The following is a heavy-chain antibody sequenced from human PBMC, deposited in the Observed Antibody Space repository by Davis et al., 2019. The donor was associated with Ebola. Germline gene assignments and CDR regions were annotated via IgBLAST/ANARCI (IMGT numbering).Heavy chain of an antibody. J-gene: IGHJ4*02. Sequence: GESLKISCETSGFIFRNYVMSWVRQAPGKGLEWVSTFGTGGDTYYADSVKGRFAISRDNSRGTLYLQMNSLRVEDSAIYYCARENRGWYPRYWGQGTRVTVSS. D-gene: IGHD6-19*01. CDR2: FGTGGDT. CDR3: ARENRGWYPRY. V-gene: IGHV3-23*01. CDR1: GFIFRNYV.